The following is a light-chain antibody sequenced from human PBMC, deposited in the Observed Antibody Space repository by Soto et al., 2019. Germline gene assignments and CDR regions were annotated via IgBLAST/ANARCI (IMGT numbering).Light chain of an antibody. J-gene: IGKJ1*01. CDR1: QSVTTSY. Sequence: EIEWTQSPGTLSLSPGARATLSCRTSQSVTTSYLAWYQQKPGQAPRLLIYGTSNRATGIPDRFSGGGSATEFTLTISRLEPEYFAVYDCQHYGSSGTFGQGTKVDIK. CDR3: QHYGSSGT. CDR2: GTS. V-gene: IGKV3-20*01.